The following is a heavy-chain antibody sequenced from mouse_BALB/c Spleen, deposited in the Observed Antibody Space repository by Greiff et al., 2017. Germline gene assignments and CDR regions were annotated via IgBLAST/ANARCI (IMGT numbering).Heavy chain of an antibody. V-gene: IGHV1-7*01. Sequence: VQLQESGAELAKPGASVKMSCKASGYTFTSYWMHWVKQRPGQGLEWIGYINPSSGYTDYNQKFKDKATLTADKSSSTAYMQLSRLTSEDSAVYCCADVDYDHAMDYWGQGTSVTVSS. D-gene: IGHD2-4*01. CDR3: ADVDYDHAMDY. CDR2: INPSSGYT. J-gene: IGHJ4*01. CDR1: GYTFTSYW.